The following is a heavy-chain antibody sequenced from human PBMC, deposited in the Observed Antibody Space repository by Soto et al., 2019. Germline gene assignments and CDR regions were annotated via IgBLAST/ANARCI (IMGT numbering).Heavy chain of an antibody. CDR3: ARMGAQYYHSSGHGYHLDT. CDR2: IYHSVAT. CDR1: GGSVSTGDDS. V-gene: IGHV4-30-2*01. D-gene: IGHD3-22*01. J-gene: IGHJ4*02. Sequence: SETLSLTCDVSGGSVSTGDDSCSWIRLPPGKGLEWIGYIYHSVATYYNASLKSRVAISVDRSKNQFSLRLTSVTAADTAVYYCARMGAQYYHSSGHGYHLDTWGPGALVTVSS.